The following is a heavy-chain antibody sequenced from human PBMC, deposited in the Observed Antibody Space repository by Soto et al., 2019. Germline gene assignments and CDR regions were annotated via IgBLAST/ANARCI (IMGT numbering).Heavy chain of an antibody. V-gene: IGHV3-15*07. CDR3: TYYDSSGYGRDI. CDR2: IKSKTDGGTT. Sequence: GGSLRLSCAASGCTFSNAWMNWVSQAPGKGLEWVGRIKSKTDGGTTDYAAPVKGRFTISRDDSKNTLYLQMNSLKTEDTAVYYCTYYDSSGYGRDIWGQGTMVTVSS. D-gene: IGHD3-22*01. J-gene: IGHJ3*02. CDR1: GCTFSNAW.